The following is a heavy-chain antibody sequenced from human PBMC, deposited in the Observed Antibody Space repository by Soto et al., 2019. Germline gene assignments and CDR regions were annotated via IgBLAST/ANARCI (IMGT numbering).Heavy chain of an antibody. V-gene: IGHV1-18*04. J-gene: IGHJ5*01. Sequence: VKVSCKASGYTSADFGISWVLQAPGQGLEWMGWVSGNNGASNPAPKVQGRITMTLDTSTGVSYMALRSLRSDDTAIYYCVRDQKYFRVNGNWFDSWGQGTLVTVSS. CDR1: GYTSADFG. CDR2: VSGNNGAS. CDR3: VRDQKYFRVNGNWFDS. D-gene: IGHD2-2*01.